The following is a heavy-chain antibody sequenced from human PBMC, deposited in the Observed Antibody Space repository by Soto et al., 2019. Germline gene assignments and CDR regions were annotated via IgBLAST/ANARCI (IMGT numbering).Heavy chain of an antibody. J-gene: IGHJ4*02. Sequence: DVQLLESGGDLVQPGGSLRLSCAASGLTLYSYVMSWVRQAPGKGLEWVSGISGGSTYYSDSVKGRFTISRDNSKNTLFLQMNSLRAEDTAAYDCAKGWGDYWGQGTLVTVSS. D-gene: IGHD3-16*01. CDR2: ISGGST. CDR3: AKGWGDY. CDR1: GLTLYSYV. V-gene: IGHV3-23*01.